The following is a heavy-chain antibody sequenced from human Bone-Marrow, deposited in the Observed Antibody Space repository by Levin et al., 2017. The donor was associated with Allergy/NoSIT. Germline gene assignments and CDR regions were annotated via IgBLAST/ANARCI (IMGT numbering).Heavy chain of an antibody. CDR2: IGGSGGYT. CDR1: GFTFSTYD. CDR3: VRGTCCLDS. J-gene: IGHJ4*02. V-gene: IGHV3-23*01. D-gene: IGHD2-2*01. Sequence: GGSLRLSCAASGFTFSTYDMSWVRQAPGKGLEWVSGIGGSGGYTHYADSVKGRFTISRDNSKNTVFLQMNSLRAEDTAVYYCVRGTCCLDSWGQGTLVTVSS.